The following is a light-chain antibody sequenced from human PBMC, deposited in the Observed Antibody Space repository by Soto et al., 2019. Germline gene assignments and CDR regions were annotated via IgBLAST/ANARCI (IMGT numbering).Light chain of an antibody. CDR1: QSISSNY. CDR3: QHYGSSPRYT. J-gene: IGKJ2*01. Sequence: EIMLTQSPGTLSLSPGERATLSCRASQSISSNYLALYQQKPGQAPRLLIYGASSRATGIPDRFSGRGSGTDFTLTISRLEPEDFAVYYCQHYGSSPRYTLGQGTKLEIK. CDR2: GAS. V-gene: IGKV3-20*01.